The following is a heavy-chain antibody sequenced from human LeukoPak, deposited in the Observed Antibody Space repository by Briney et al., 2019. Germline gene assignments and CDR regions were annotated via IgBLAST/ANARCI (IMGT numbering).Heavy chain of an antibody. Sequence: HPGGSLRLSCAASGFTFSSYAMSWVRQAPGKGLEWVSAISGSGGSTYYADSVKGRFTISRDNSKNTLYLQMNSLRAEDTAVYYCARVYYDFWSGYEYDAFDIWGQGTMVTVSS. CDR3: ARVYYDFWSGYEYDAFDI. CDR1: GFTFSSYA. D-gene: IGHD3-3*01. J-gene: IGHJ3*02. CDR2: ISGSGGST. V-gene: IGHV3-23*01.